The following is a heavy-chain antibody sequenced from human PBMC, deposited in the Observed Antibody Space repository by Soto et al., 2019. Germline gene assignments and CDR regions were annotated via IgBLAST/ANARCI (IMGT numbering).Heavy chain of an antibody. D-gene: IGHD3-10*01. V-gene: IGHV1-69*01. CDR2: IIPIFGTA. CDR3: ARGFEGSGSYSVIYGMDV. Sequence: QVQLVQSGAEVKKPGSSVKVSCKASGGTFSSYAISWVRQAPGQGLEWMGGIIPIFGTANYAQKFQGRVTITADESTSTAYIELSSLRSEDTAVYYCARGFEGSGSYSVIYGMDVWGQGTTVTVSS. J-gene: IGHJ6*02. CDR1: GGTFSSYA.